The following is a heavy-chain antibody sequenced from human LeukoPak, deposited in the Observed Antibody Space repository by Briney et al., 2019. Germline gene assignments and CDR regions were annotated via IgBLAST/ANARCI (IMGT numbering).Heavy chain of an antibody. J-gene: IGHJ4*02. V-gene: IGHV1-2*02. CDR2: INVNSGGT. CDR3: ARSPGRYYFDY. CDR1: GYAFSGYY. Sequence: ASVKVSCKASGYAFSGYYMHWVRQAPGQGLEWMGWINVNSGGTNYAQKFQGRVTITADKSTSTAYMELSSLRSEDTAVYYCARSPGRYYFDYWGQGTLVTVSS.